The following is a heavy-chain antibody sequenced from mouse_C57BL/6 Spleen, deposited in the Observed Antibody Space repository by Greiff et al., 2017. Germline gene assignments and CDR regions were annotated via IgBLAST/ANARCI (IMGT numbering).Heavy chain of an antibody. V-gene: IGHV1-15*01. Sequence: QVQLQQSGAELVRPGASVTLSCKASGYTFTDYEMHWVKQTPVHGLEWIGAIDPETGGTAYNQKFKGKAILTADKSSSTAYMELRSLTSEDSAVYYCTRRRDYYGSSPYWYFDVWGTGTTVTVSS. D-gene: IGHD1-1*01. CDR2: IDPETGGT. J-gene: IGHJ1*03. CDR1: GYTFTDYE. CDR3: TRRRDYYGSSPYWYFDV.